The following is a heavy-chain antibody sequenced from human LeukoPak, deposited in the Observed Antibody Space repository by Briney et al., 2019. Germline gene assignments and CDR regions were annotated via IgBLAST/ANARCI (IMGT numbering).Heavy chain of an antibody. CDR3: AREGDSRWGELSP. V-gene: IGHV3-33*01. D-gene: IGHD3-16*02. Sequence: GRSLRLSCAASGFTFSTYAIHWVRQAPGKGLEWVAGIWFDGSEQYYADSVKGRFIISRDNSKSTSNLQLNSLRAEDTAVYYCAREGDSRWGELSPWGQGTLVTVSS. CDR2: IWFDGSEQ. CDR1: GFTFSTYA. J-gene: IGHJ1*01.